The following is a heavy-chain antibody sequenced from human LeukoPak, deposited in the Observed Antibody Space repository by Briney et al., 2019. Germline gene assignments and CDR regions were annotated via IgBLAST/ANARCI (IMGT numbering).Heavy chain of an antibody. Sequence: SETLSLTCAVSGYSISSGYYWGWIRQPPGKGLEWIGEINHSGSTNYNPSLKSRVTISVDTSKNQFSLKLSSVTAADTAVYYCARGQWYDSSGYYYYFDYWGQGTLVTVSS. D-gene: IGHD3-22*01. V-gene: IGHV4-38-2*01. J-gene: IGHJ4*02. CDR1: GYSISSGYY. CDR2: INHSGST. CDR3: ARGQWYDSSGYYYYFDY.